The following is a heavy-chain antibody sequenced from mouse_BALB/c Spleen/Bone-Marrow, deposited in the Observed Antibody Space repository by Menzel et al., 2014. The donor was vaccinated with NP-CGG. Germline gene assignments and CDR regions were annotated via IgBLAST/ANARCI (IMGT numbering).Heavy chain of an antibody. CDR3: AREGGYDGYYQLAY. J-gene: IGHJ3*01. D-gene: IGHD2-3*01. CDR1: GYSFTGYT. CDR2: INPYDGGT. Sequence: EVQLQQSGPELVKPGASMKISCKASGYSFTGYTMNWVKQSHGKNLEWIGLINPYDGGTSYNQKFKGKATLTVDKSSSTAYMEFLSLTSEDSAVYYCAREGGYDGYYQLAYWGQGTLVTGSA. V-gene: IGHV1-18*01.